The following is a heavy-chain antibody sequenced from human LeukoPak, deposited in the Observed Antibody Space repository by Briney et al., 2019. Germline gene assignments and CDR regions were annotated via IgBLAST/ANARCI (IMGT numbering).Heavy chain of an antibody. CDR3: ARATYYDILTGYDY. Sequence: SETLSLTCAVYGGSFSGYYWSWIRQPPGKGLEWIGEINHSGSTNYNPSLKSRVTIPVDTSKNQFSLKLSSVTAADTAVYYCARATYYDILTGYDYWGQGTLVTVSS. J-gene: IGHJ4*02. D-gene: IGHD3-9*01. V-gene: IGHV4-34*01. CDR1: GGSFSGYY. CDR2: INHSGST.